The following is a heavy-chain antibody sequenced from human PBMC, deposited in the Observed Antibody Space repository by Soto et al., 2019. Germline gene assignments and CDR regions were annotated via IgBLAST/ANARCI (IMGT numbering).Heavy chain of an antibody. CDR1: GLIFSDYH. V-gene: IGHV3-72*01. D-gene: IGHD6-19*01. J-gene: IGHJ6*02. CDR2: IRRKANSYTT. Sequence: EVQLVESGGGLVQPGGSLRLSCAASGLIFSDYHMDWVRQAPGKGLEWVGRIRRKANSYTTEYAASVKGRFTISRADSKNSLYLQMNSLKSEDTAVYYCAMLGGWSGGSSGMDVWGQGTTVTVS. CDR3: AMLGGWSGGSSGMDV.